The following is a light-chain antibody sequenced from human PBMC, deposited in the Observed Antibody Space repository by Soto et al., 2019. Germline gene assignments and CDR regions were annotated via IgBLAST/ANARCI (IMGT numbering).Light chain of an antibody. CDR1: QSVINSY. CDR2: GAY. CDR3: QQYGTAPWT. V-gene: IGKV3-20*01. J-gene: IGKJ1*01. Sequence: EIVLTQFPATLSLSPGERATLSSRSSQSVINSYLAWYQQKPGQAPRLLLYGAYNRATGIPDRFSGSGSGTDFTLTISRLEPEDFAVYYCQQYGTAPWTFGQGTKVDNK.